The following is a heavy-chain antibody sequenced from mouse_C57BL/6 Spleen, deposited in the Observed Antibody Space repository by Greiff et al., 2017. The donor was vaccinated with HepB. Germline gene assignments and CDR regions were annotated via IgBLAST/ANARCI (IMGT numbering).Heavy chain of an antibody. CDR2: IDPNSGGT. J-gene: IGHJ1*03. CDR1: GYTFTSYW. V-gene: IGHV1-72*01. CDR3: ARYSNYPWYFDV. D-gene: IGHD2-5*01. Sequence: QVQLKESGAELVKPGASVKLSCKASGYTFTSYWMHWVKQRPGRGLVWIGRIDPNSGGTKYNEKFKSKATLTADKPSSTAHMPLSSLTSEDAAVYYWARYSNYPWYFDVWGTGTTVTVSS.